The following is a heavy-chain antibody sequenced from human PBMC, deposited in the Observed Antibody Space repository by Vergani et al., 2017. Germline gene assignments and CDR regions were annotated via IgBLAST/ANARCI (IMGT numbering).Heavy chain of an antibody. CDR1: GYSFTSYW. CDR2: IYPGDSDT. CDR3: ARGLWGITGTTTPGXFDP. D-gene: IGHD1-20*01. Sequence: EVQLVQSGAEVKKPGESLKISCKGSGYSFTSYWIGWVRQMPGKGLEWMGIIYPGDSDTRYSPSFQGQVTISADKSISTAYLQWSSLKASDTAMYYCARGLWGITGTTTPGXFDPWGQGTLVTVSS. J-gene: IGHJ5*02. V-gene: IGHV5-51*01.